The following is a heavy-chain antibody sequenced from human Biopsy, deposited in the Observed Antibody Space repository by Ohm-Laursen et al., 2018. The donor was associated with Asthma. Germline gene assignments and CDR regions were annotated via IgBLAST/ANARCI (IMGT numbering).Heavy chain of an antibody. CDR2: ISSSGSTI. CDR3: ARDREVYGSGIGALYYYYYYGMDV. CDR1: GFTFSDYY. Sequence: GSLRLSCAASGFTFSDYYMSWIRQAPGKGLEWASYISSSGSTIYYADSVKGRFTISRDNAKNSLYLQMNSLRAEDTAVYYCARDREVYGSGIGALYYYYYYGMDVWGQGTTVTVSS. J-gene: IGHJ6*02. V-gene: IGHV3-11*01. D-gene: IGHD3-10*01.